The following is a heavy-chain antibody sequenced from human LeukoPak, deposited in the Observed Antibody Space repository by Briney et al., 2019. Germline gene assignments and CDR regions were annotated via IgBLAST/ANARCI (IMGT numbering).Heavy chain of an antibody. CDR3: AVTTVTTVGYFQH. CDR2: INPNSGGT. Sequence: ASAKVSCKASGYTFTGYYMHWVRQAPGQGLEWMGWINPNSGGTNYAQKFQGRVTMTRDTSISTAYMELSRLRSDDTAVYYCAVTTVTTVGYFQHWGQGTLVTVSS. CDR1: GYTFTGYY. J-gene: IGHJ1*01. V-gene: IGHV1-2*02. D-gene: IGHD4-11*01.